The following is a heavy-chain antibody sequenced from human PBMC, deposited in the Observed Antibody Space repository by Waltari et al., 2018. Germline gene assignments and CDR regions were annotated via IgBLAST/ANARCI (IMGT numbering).Heavy chain of an antibody. CDR1: GGSISSGGYS. Sequence: QLQLQESGSGLVKPSQTLSLTCAVSGGSISSGGYSWSWIRQPPGKGLEWIGYNYHSGGTDYNPSLKSRVTMSGDRSKNQFSLKLSSVTAADTAVYYCARGGDGYNYYYYGMDVWGQGTTVTVSS. CDR3: ARGGDGYNYYYYGMDV. V-gene: IGHV4-30-2*01. CDR2: NYHSGGT. J-gene: IGHJ6*02. D-gene: IGHD5-12*01.